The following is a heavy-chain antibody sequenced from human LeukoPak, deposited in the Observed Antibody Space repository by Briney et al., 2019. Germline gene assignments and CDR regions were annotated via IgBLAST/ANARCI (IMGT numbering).Heavy chain of an antibody. J-gene: IGHJ5*02. Sequence: ASVKVSCKSSGYTITSYGISWVRQAPGQGLEWMGWISAYNGNTNYGQKLQGRVTMTTDKSTSTAYMELRSLRSDDTAVYYCARDLGSSATSTNWFDPWGQGTLVTVSS. V-gene: IGHV1-18*01. CDR3: ARDLGSSATSTNWFDP. D-gene: IGHD6-6*01. CDR2: ISAYNGNT. CDR1: GYTITSYG.